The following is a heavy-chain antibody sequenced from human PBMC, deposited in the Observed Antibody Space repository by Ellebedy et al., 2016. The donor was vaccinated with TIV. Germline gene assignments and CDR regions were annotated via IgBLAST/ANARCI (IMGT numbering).Heavy chain of an antibody. D-gene: IGHD4-17*01. J-gene: IGHJ5*02. CDR1: GFSFRSYW. V-gene: IGHV3-7*01. CDR3: ARRGSYGDYAVQLNNWFDP. Sequence: GESLKISCTASGFSFRSYWMGWVRQAPGRGLEWVANIYQDGSYKYYVDSVEGRFTISRDNAKNSMFLQMKSLRAEDPAVYYCARRGSYGDYAVQLNNWFDPWGQGTPVTVAP. CDR2: IYQDGSYK.